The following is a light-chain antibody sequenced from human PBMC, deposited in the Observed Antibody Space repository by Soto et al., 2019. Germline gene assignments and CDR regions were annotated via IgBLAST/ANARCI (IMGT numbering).Light chain of an antibody. CDR3: QQYASSPWT. CDR1: QSLASNY. V-gene: IGKV3-20*01. Sequence: EIVLTQSPGTLSLSPGARATLSCRASQSLASNYLAWYQQKTGQTPRLLIYLASSRAPGIPDRFSGRGSGTDFTLTISRVEPEDFAVYYCQQYASSPWTFGRGTKVDIK. J-gene: IGKJ1*01. CDR2: LAS.